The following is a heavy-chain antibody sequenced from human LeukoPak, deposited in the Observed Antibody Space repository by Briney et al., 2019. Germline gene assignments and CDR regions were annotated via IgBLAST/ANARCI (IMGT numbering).Heavy chain of an antibody. CDR2: IFYSGST. CDR1: GDPTSSNRYY. J-gene: IGHJ6*02. CDR3: ARLGSSYLSYYGMDV. Sequence: SETLSLTCTVSGDPTSSNRYYWGWIRQPPGEGLEWIVTIFYSGSTYYNPSLKSRVTISVDTSKKQFSLRLSSATAADTAVYYCARLGSSYLSYYGMDVWGQGTTVTVSS. V-gene: IGHV4-39*01. D-gene: IGHD5-18*01.